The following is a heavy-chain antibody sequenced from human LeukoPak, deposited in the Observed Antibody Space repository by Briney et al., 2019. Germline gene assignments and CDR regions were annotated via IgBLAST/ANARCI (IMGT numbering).Heavy chain of an antibody. J-gene: IGHJ5*02. V-gene: IGHV7-4-1*04. Sequence: GASVKVSCKVSGYTFTNYVINWVRQAPGQGLEWMGWINTNTGNPTYAQGFTGRFVFSLDTSVSMAYLQISSLKAEDTAVYYCARERSPIFGVVRRHNNWFDPWGQGTLVTVSS. D-gene: IGHD3-3*01. CDR1: GYTFTNYV. CDR2: INTNTGNP. CDR3: ARERSPIFGVVRRHNNWFDP.